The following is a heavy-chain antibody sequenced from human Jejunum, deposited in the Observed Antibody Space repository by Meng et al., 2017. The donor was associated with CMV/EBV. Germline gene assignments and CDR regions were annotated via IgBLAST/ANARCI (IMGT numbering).Heavy chain of an antibody. CDR2: IYPDDSDA. CDR1: YNFANSW. J-gene: IGHJ5*01. CDR3: ARLGGFTVLGERLDS. D-gene: IGHD3-3*01. V-gene: IGHV5-51*01. Sequence: YNFANSWIAWVRQTPGKGLEWMGSIYPDDSDARYSPSFQGQVIISVDKSITTTYLQWTSLKASDSGMYYCARLGGFTVLGERLDSWGQGTLVTVSS.